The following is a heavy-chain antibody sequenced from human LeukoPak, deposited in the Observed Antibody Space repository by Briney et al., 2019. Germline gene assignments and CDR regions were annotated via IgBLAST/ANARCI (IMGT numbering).Heavy chain of an antibody. Sequence: KPGGSLRLSCAASGFTFSDYYMSWIRQAPGRGLEWVSYISSSGSTIHYADSVKGRFTISRDNAKNSLYLQMNSLRAEDTAVYYCARDSELDSGYDLPWDFDYWGQGTLVTVSS. J-gene: IGHJ4*02. CDR1: GFTFSDYY. D-gene: IGHD5-12*01. CDR3: ARDSELDSGYDLPWDFDY. V-gene: IGHV3-11*04. CDR2: ISSSGSTI.